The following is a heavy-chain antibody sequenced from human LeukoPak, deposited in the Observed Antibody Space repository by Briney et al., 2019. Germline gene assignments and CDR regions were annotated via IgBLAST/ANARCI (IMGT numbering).Heavy chain of an antibody. V-gene: IGHV4-31*03. CDR3: ARERSMDPTIDY. D-gene: IGHD1-14*01. J-gene: IGHJ4*02. CDR2: IYYSGST. CDR1: GGSISSGGYY. Sequence: SQTLSLTCTVSGGSISSGGYYWSWIRQHPGKGLEWIGYIYYSGSTYYNPSLKSRVTISVDTSKNQFSLKLSSVTAADTAVYYCARERSMDPTIDYWGQGTLVTVSS.